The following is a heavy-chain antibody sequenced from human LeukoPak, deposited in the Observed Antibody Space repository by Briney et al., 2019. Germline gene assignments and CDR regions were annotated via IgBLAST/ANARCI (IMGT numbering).Heavy chain of an antibody. J-gene: IGHJ4*02. CDR2: INAGNGHT. CDR1: AYSFTPYA. Sequence: ASVRVSCKTSAYSFTPYAMHWVRQAPGQRLEWMRRINAGNGHTKYSQEFQGRLTITRDTSANIVYMDLSSLRSEDMAVYYCARGRWVATNQAYYFDDWGQGTLVTVSS. CDR3: ARGRWVATNQAYYFDD. D-gene: IGHD5-12*01. V-gene: IGHV1-3*03.